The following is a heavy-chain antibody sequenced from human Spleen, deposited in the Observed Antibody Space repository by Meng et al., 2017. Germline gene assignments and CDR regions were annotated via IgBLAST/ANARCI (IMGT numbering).Heavy chain of an antibody. CDR3: ANPEVGATYYFDY. CDR2: ISGSGGST. D-gene: IGHD1-26*01. J-gene: IGHJ4*02. V-gene: IGHV3-23*01. CDR1: GFTFSSYA. Sequence: GESLKISCAASGFTFSSYAMSWVRQAPGKGLEWVSAISGSGGSTYYADSVKCRFTISRDNSKNTLYLQMNSPRAEDTAVYYCANPEVGATYYFDYWGQGTLVTVSS.